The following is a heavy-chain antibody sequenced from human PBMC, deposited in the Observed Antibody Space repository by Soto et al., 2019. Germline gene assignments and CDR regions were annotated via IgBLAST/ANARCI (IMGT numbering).Heavy chain of an antibody. CDR2: ISDDGDKR. CDR1: GFTFSNYG. J-gene: IGHJ4*02. V-gene: IGHV3-30*18. Sequence: PGGSLRLSCVGSGFTFSNYGMDWVRQPPGKGLEWVALISDDGDKRYYADSVRGRLIISRDNSKDTLYLQMNSLGPDDTAVYFCDKARVRIVGANSFDYWGQGTPVTVSS. CDR3: DKARVRIVGANSFDY. D-gene: IGHD1-26*01.